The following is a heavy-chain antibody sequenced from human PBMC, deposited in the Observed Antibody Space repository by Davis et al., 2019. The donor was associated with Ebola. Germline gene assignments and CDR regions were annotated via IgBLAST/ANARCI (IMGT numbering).Heavy chain of an antibody. CDR2: INHSGST. CDR3: ARAGYYDSSGYYLDAFDI. Sequence: SETLSLTCAVYGGSFSGYYWSWIRQPPGKGLEWIGEINHSGSTNYNPSLKSRVTISLDTSKNQFSLKLSSVTAADTAVYYCARAGYYDSSGYYLDAFDIWGQGTMVTVSS. J-gene: IGHJ3*02. CDR1: GGSFSGYY. V-gene: IGHV4-34*01. D-gene: IGHD3-22*01.